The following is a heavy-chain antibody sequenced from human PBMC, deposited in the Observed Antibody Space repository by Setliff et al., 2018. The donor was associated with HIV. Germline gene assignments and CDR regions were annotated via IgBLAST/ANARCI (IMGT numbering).Heavy chain of an antibody. Sequence: PGESLKISCKASGYSFNRYFIGWVRQMPGKGLEWMAIIYPGDSDTRYSPSFRGQVTISADKSISTVYLQWNSLQASDTAIYYCVRQVRKNYSRVGYYLDYWGQGTLVTVSS. V-gene: IGHV5-51*01. CDR2: IYPGDSDT. J-gene: IGHJ4*02. CDR3: VRQVRKNYSRVGYYLDY. CDR1: GYSFNRYF. D-gene: IGHD3-22*01.